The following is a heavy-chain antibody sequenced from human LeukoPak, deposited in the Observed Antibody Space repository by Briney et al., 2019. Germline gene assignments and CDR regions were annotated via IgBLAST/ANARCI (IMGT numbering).Heavy chain of an antibody. J-gene: IGHJ6*03. Sequence: SETLSLTCTVSGGSISSSSYYWGWIRQPPGKELEWIGSIYYSGSTYYNPSLKSRVTISVDTSKNQFSLKLSSVTAADTAVYYCARILTDYYYMDVWGKGTTVTVSS. CDR1: GGSISSSSYY. CDR2: IYYSGST. V-gene: IGHV4-39*07. CDR3: ARILTDYYYMDV.